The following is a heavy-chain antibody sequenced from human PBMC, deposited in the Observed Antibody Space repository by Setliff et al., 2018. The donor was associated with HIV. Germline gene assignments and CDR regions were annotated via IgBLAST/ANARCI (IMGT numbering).Heavy chain of an antibody. CDR3: TRGRLSVSGFDY. CDR1: GFRFRTYA. Sequence: PGGSLRLSCVASGFRFRTYAMSWVRQSQGKGLEWVSLISGDGGRATHYSDSVKGRFTISRDNSKNTLYLQMNSLRAEDTAVYYCTRGRLSVSGFDYWGQGTLVTVSS. V-gene: IGHV3-23*01. CDR2: ISGDGGRAT. J-gene: IGHJ4*02.